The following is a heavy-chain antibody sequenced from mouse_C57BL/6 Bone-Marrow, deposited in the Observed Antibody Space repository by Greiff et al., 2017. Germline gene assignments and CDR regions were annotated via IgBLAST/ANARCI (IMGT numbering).Heavy chain of an antibody. D-gene: IGHD1-1*01. CDR3: ARDYGSSYWYFDV. V-gene: IGHV1-85*01. Sequence: QVQLQQSGPELVKPGASVKLSCKASGYTFTSYDINWVKQRPGQGLEWIGWIYPRVGSTKYNEKFKGKATLTVDTSSSTAYMELHSLTSEDSAVDFCARDYGSSYWYFDVWGTGTTVTVSS. CDR1: GYTFTSYD. CDR2: IYPRVGST. J-gene: IGHJ1*03.